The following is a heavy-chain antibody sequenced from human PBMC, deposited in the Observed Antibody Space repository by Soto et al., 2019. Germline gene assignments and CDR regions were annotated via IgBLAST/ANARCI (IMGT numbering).Heavy chain of an antibody. D-gene: IGHD4-17*01. V-gene: IGHV1-69*02. CDR2: IIPILGIA. CDR3: ARATTPLYGDYLLLDWFDP. CDR1: GGTFSSYT. J-gene: IGHJ5*02. Sequence: SVKVSCKASGGTFSSYTISWVRQAPGQGLEWMGRIIPILGIANYAQKFQGRVTITADKSTSTAYMELSSLRSEDTAVYYCARATTPLYGDYLLLDWFDPWGQGTLVTVS.